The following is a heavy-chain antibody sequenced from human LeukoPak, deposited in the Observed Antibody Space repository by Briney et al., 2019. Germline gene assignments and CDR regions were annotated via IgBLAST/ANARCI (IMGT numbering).Heavy chain of an antibody. D-gene: IGHD3-22*01. Sequence: GGSLRLSCAASGFNFSSYSMNWVRQAPGKGLEWVSSISSSSSFRYYADSVKGRFTISRDNAKNSLYLQMNSLRAEDTAVYYCARESSGYFYWGQGTLVTVSS. CDR1: GFNFSSYS. CDR2: ISSSSSFR. J-gene: IGHJ4*02. V-gene: IGHV3-21*01. CDR3: ARESSGYFY.